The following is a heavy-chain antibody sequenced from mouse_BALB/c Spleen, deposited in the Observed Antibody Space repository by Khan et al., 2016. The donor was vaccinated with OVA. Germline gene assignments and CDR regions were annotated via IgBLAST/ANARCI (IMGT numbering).Heavy chain of an antibody. J-gene: IGHJ3*01. CDR3: ARSNYGKIAH. V-gene: IGHV5-9*03. CDR1: GFTFSSYT. D-gene: IGHD1-1*02. Sequence: EVELVESGGGLVKPGGSLKLSCAASGFTFSSYTMSWVRQTPEQRLEWIATISSGGDNTYYPDRVKGRFTISRDNAKNNLYLQMSSLMSEDTALYYCARSNYGKIAHWGQETLVTVSA. CDR2: ISSGGDNT.